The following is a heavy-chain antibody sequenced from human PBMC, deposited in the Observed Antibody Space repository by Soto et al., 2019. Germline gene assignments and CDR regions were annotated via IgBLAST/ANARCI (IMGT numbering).Heavy chain of an antibody. CDR2: ISRSSSTI. CDR1: GFTFSSYS. D-gene: IGHD5-18*01. V-gene: IGHV3-48*02. Sequence: GGSLRLSCAVSGFTFSSYSMNWVRQAPGKGLEWLSYISRSSSTIYYADSVKGRFTISRDNAKNSLYLQLNSLRDDDTAVYYCARGGYNYGYDHWGQGTLVTVSS. J-gene: IGHJ4*02. CDR3: ARGGYNYGYDH.